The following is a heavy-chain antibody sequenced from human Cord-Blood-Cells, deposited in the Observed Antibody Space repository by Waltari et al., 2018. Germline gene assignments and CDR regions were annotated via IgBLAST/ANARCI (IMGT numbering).Heavy chain of an antibody. Sequence: QLQLQESGPGLVKPSETLSLTCTVPGGSISSSSPYWGWIRHTPGKGLAWIGSIYDMGGTDHNPALKSRATITVDTSKNQFSLKLTSVTAADTAVYYCARHSRLGQQWLVQGFDDWGQGTLVTVAS. V-gene: IGHV4-39*01. J-gene: IGHJ4*02. CDR1: GGSISSSSPY. CDR3: ARHSRLGQQWLVQGFDD. CDR2: IYDMGGT. D-gene: IGHD6-19*01.